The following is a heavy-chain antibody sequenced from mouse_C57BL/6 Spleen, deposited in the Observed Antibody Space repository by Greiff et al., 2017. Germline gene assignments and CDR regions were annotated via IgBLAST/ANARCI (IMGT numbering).Heavy chain of an antibody. V-gene: IGHV5-17*01. Sequence: EVKLVESGGGLVKPGGSLKLSCAASGFTFSDYGMHWVRQAPEKGLEWVAYISSGSSTIYYADTVKGRFTIARDNAKTTLFLQMTSLRSEDTAMYYCADCPNYCGSNPYAMDYWGQGTSVTVSS. CDR1: GFTFSDYG. CDR2: ISSGSSTI. J-gene: IGHJ4*01. D-gene: IGHD1-1*01. CDR3: ADCPNYCGSNPYAMDY.